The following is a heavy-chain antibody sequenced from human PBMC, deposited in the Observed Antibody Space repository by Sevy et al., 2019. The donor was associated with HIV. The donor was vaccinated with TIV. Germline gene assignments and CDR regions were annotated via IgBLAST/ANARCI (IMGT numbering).Heavy chain of an antibody. V-gene: IGHV3-15*01. D-gene: IGHD3-22*01. Sequence: GGSLRLSCAASGFTFSNAWMSWVRQAPGKGLEWVGRIKSKTDGGTTDYAAPVKGRFTISRDDSKNTLYLQMNSLKTEDTAVYYCTTCYYDSSGYYYHDAFDIWGQGTMVTVSS. CDR3: TTCYYDSSGYYYHDAFDI. J-gene: IGHJ3*02. CDR2: IKSKTDGGTT. CDR1: GFTFSNAW.